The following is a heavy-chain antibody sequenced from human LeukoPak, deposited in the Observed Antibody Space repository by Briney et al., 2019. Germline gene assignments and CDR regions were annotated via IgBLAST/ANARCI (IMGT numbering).Heavy chain of an antibody. D-gene: IGHD3-10*01. CDR1: GFTFRKYA. CDR2: ISGSGGVT. CDR3: AKDPMVRGATYDY. V-gene: IGHV3-23*01. Sequence: GGSLRLSCAASGFTFRKYAMTWVRQAPGKGLEWVSAISGSGGVTYYADSVKGRFTISRDNSKSTLYLQMNSLRAEDTAVYYCAKDPMVRGATYDYWGQGTLVTVSS. J-gene: IGHJ4*02.